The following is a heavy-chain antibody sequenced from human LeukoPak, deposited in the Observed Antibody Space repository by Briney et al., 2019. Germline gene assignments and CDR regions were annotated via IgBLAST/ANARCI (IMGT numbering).Heavy chain of an antibody. CDR1: GFTFSSYE. V-gene: IGHV3-48*03. J-gene: IGHJ6*02. D-gene: IGHD2-2*01. Sequence: GGSLRLSCAASGFTFSSYEVNWVRQAPGKGLEWVSYISSSGSTIYYADSVKGRFTISRDNAKNSLYLQMNSLRAEDTAVYYCARDMEGCSSTSCYYYYGMDVWGQGTTVTVSS. CDR3: ARDMEGCSSTSCYYYYGMDV. CDR2: ISSSGSTI.